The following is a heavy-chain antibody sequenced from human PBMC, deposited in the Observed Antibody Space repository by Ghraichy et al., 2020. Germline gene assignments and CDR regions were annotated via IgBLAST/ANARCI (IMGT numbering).Heavy chain of an antibody. Sequence: SETLSLTCTVSGDSISSHYWSWIRQSPGKGLEWIGFMFESGRRECNPSLESRVSMSIDTSKNQFSLKLTSVTAADTAVFYCARVGAGDYDFWGCYGYFGLDVWGQGTTVTVSS. D-gene: IGHD3-3*01. J-gene: IGHJ6*02. CDR3: ARVGAGDYDFWGCYGYFGLDV. CDR1: GDSISSHY. V-gene: IGHV4-59*11. CDR2: MFESGRR.